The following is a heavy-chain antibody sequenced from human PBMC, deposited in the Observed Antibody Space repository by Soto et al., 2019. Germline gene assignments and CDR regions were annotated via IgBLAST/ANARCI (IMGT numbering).Heavy chain of an antibody. CDR1: GYTFTTYG. CDR2: FSGYNGNT. D-gene: IGHD6-19*01. J-gene: IGHJ1*01. CDR3: ARGGQVADTIYFQH. V-gene: IGHV1-18*01. Sequence: QVQLVQSGAEVKKPGASVKVSCKASGYTFTTYGISWVRQAPGQGLEWMGWFSGYNGNTRYAQNLQGRVTMTTDPSKSTADRELRRQRTHDTDVDHCARGGQVADTIYFQHWGQGTLVTVSS.